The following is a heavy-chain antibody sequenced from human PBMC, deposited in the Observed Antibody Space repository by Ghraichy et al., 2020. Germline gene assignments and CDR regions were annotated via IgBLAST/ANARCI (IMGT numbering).Heavy chain of an antibody. CDR1: GYTFTSYG. CDR2: ISAYNGNT. Sequence: ASVKVSCKASGYTFTSYGISWVRQAPGQGLEWMGWISAYNGNTNYAQKLQGRVTMTTDTSTSTAYMELRSLRSDDTAVYYCARDRGVLRYFDWLYYYYYMDVWGKGTTVTVSS. V-gene: IGHV1-18*01. D-gene: IGHD3-9*01. CDR3: ARDRGVLRYFDWLYYYYYMDV. J-gene: IGHJ6*03.